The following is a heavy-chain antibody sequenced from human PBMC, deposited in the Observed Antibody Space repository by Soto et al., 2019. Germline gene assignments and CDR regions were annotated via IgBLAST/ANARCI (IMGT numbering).Heavy chain of an antibody. CDR2: IVPIVDTS. J-gene: IGHJ4*02. D-gene: IGHD3-3*02. Sequence: QVQLVQSGAEVRQPASSVNVSCKTSGGTFSSYAISWVRQAPGQGLEWMGGIVPIVDTSTNAQQFQGRATITADESTSTVCVELSSLRSADTAVYSCVSVLAIPGSPDNWGQGTLVTVSS. V-gene: IGHV1-69*12. CDR1: GGTFSSYA. CDR3: VSVLAIPGSPDN.